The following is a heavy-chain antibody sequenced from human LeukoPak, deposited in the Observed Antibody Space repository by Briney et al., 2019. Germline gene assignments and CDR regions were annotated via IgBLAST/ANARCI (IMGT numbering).Heavy chain of an antibody. CDR2: TSSDLNVK. D-gene: IGHD3-10*01. CDR3: AREGYYGSGSPPSLYFDY. Sequence: GGALRLSCAASGFTFRNYVIHWVRQAPGKGLEWVAVTSSDLNVKLYADSVKGRFTISRDNSRSTLYLQMNSLRPEDTAIYYCAREGYYGSGSPPSLYFDYWGQGTLVTVSS. V-gene: IGHV3-30-3*01. J-gene: IGHJ4*02. CDR1: GFTFRNYV.